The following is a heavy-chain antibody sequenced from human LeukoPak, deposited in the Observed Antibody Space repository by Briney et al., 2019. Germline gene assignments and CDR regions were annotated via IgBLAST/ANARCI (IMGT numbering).Heavy chain of an antibody. CDR1: GGTFSSYA. D-gene: IGHD6-6*01. CDR3: ARSRSSSLLFDY. Sequence: GASVTVSCKASGGTFSSYAISWVRQAPGQGLEWMGGIIPIFGTANYAQKFQGRVTIATDESTSTAYMELSSLRSEDTAVYYCARSRSSSLLFDYWGQGTLVTVSS. J-gene: IGHJ4*02. CDR2: IIPIFGTA. V-gene: IGHV1-69*05.